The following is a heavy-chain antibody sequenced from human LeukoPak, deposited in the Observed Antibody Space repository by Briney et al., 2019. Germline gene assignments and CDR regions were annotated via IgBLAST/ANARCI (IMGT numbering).Heavy chain of an antibody. D-gene: IGHD1-26*01. CDR3: ARDPPDSYYSGSYNDY. Sequence: SETLSLICTVSGYSISSGYYWGWIRQPPGKGLEWIGSIYHSGSTYDNPYLKSRVTISVDTSKNQFSLKLSSLTAADTAVYYCARDPPDSYYSGSYNDYWGQGTLVTVSS. V-gene: IGHV4-38-2*02. CDR2: IYHSGST. J-gene: IGHJ4*02. CDR1: GYSISSGYY.